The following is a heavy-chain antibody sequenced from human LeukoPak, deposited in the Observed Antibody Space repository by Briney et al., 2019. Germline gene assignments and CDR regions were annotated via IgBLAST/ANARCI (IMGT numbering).Heavy chain of an antibody. CDR2: MNPNSGNT. CDR3: ARGRIAALYYFDY. V-gene: IGHV1-8*01. Sequence: ASVKVSCKASGYTFTSYDINWVRQATGQGLEWMGWMNPNSGNTGYAQKFQGRVTMTRNTSTSTAYMELSSLRSEDTAVYYCARGRIAALYYFDYWGQGTLVTVSS. CDR1: GYTFTSYD. D-gene: IGHD6-6*01. J-gene: IGHJ4*02.